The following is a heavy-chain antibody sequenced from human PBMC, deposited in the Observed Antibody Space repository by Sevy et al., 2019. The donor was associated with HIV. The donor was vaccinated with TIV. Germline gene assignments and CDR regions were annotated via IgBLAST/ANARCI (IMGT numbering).Heavy chain of an antibody. CDR1: GFTFDDYG. D-gene: IGHD2-2*01. J-gene: IGHJ3*02. V-gene: IGHV3-20*04. CDR2: INWNGGST. Sequence: GGSLRLSCAASGFTFDDYGMSWVRQAPGKGLEWVSGINWNGGSTGYADSVKGRFTISRDNAKNSLYLQMNSLRAEDTALYYCARDLRVGDCSSTSCYALGAFDIWSQGTMVTVSS. CDR3: ARDLRVGDCSSTSCYALGAFDI.